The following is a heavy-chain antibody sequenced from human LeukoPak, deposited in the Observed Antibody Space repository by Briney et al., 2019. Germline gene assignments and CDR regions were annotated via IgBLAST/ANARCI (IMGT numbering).Heavy chain of an antibody. CDR2: ITTSDGNT. Sequence: GGSLRLSCAASGFTFGSYTMSWVRQAPGKGLEWVSTITTSDGNTYYADSVKGRFTVSRDNSKNTLFLQMNSLRAEDTAVYYCAKDGGLWVSAHWGDSWGRGTLVTVSS. V-gene: IGHV3-23*01. D-gene: IGHD7-27*01. CDR3: AKDGGLWVSAHWGDS. J-gene: IGHJ4*02. CDR1: GFTFGSYT.